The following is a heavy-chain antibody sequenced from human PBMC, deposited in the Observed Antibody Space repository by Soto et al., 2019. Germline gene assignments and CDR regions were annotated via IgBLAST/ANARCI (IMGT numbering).Heavy chain of an antibody. D-gene: IGHD2-21*02. CDR1: ADSIRDGGYY. CDR3: AKVPSPHPYPVVTPGWFGP. Sequence: KPSETLSLTCSVFADSIRDGGYYWSWIRQLPGKGLEWLGYIYYTGTTYYNPSLKSRLTMSVDMSKSQFSLKLTSLTAADTAVYYCAKVPSPHPYPVVTPGWFGPRRRGILVTVSS. V-gene: IGHV4-31*03. J-gene: IGHJ5*02. CDR2: IYYTGTT.